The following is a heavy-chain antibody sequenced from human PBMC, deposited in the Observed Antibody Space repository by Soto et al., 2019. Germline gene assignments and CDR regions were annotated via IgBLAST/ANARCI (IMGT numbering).Heavy chain of an antibody. V-gene: IGHV3-23*01. Sequence: GGSLRLSCAASGFTFSSYAMSWVRQAPGKGLECVSTISGSGGTTYYADSVKGRFTISRDNSKNTLYLQMNSLRAEDTAVYYCARDSYAPHVWGQGTTVTVSS. CDR2: ISGSGGTT. D-gene: IGHD4-17*01. CDR1: GFTFSSYA. J-gene: IGHJ6*02. CDR3: ARDSYAPHV.